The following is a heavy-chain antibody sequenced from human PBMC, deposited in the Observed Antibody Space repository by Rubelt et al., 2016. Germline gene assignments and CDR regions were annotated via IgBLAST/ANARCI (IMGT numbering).Heavy chain of an antibody. V-gene: IGHV2-5*01. Sequence: QITLKESGPTLVKPTQTLTLTCSFSGFSLSTSGVGVGWIRQPPGKALEWLALIYWNDDKRYSPSLKSRLTITKGTSKNQVVLTMTNVDPVDTATYDCAHGYTRSWYAFFQNWGQGTLVTVSS. J-gene: IGHJ1*01. D-gene: IGHD6-13*01. CDR2: IYWNDDK. CDR3: AHGYTRSWYAFFQN. CDR1: GFSLSTSGVG.